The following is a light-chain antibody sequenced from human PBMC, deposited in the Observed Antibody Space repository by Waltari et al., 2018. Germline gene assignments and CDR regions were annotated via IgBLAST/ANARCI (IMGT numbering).Light chain of an antibody. CDR2: HAS. CDR1: QEWGKY. V-gene: IGKV3-20*01. Sequence: SCSASQEWGKYLARYQHHPGQAPRLLIYHASIRATGIPDRFSGSGSGTDFTLTISRLEPEDFAVYYCQKYVNLPATFGQGTKVEIK. CDR3: QKYVNLPAT. J-gene: IGKJ1*01.